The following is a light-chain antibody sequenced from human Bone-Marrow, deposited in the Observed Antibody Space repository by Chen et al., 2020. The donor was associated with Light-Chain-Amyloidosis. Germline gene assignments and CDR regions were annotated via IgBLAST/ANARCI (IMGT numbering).Light chain of an antibody. J-gene: IGLJ1*01. CDR1: RSNIGSNY. Sequence: QSVLTQPPSASGTPGQRVTVSYSGSRSNIGSNYVYWYQQLTGTAPPLLIYRNNQRPSGVPDRFSASKSGTSAFLAISGLRSEDEADYYCAAWDGSLSGYVFGTGTKVIVL. V-gene: IGLV1-47*01. CDR2: RNN. CDR3: AAWDGSLSGYV.